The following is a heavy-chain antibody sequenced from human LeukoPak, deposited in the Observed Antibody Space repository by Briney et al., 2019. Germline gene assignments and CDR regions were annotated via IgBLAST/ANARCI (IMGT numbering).Heavy chain of an antibody. CDR1: GYTFTNYW. V-gene: IGHV5-51*01. D-gene: IGHD3-10*01. CDR3: AASTYGSGSYVGFDS. Sequence: GESLKISCKASGYTFTNYWIGWVRQMPGKGLEWMGIMYPGDSDTRYSPSFQGQVTISADKSISATYLQWSSLKASDTAMYYCAASTYGSGSYVGFDSWGQGTLVTVSS. CDR2: MYPGDSDT. J-gene: IGHJ4*02.